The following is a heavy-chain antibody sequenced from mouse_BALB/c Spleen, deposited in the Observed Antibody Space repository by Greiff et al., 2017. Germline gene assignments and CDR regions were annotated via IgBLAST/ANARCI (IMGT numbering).Heavy chain of an antibody. V-gene: IGHV2-9*02. CDR3: ARDRGSLTGYYFDY. J-gene: IGHJ2*01. Sequence: VKLMESGPGLVAPSQSLSITCTVSGFSLTSYGVHWVRQPPGKGLEWLGVIWAGGSTNYNSALMSRLSISKDNSKSQVFLKMNSLQTDDTAMYYCARDRGSLTGYYFDYWGQGTTLTVSS. D-gene: IGHD4-1*01. CDR1: GFSLTSYG. CDR2: IWAGGST.